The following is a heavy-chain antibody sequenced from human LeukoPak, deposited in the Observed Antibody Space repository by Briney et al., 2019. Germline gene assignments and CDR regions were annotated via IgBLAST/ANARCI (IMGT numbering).Heavy chain of an antibody. CDR1: GFIFSSYS. CDR3: ARGGFNYDSYHFDY. J-gene: IGHJ4*02. CDR2: TSGSGSTI. V-gene: IGHV3-48*04. Sequence: PGGSLRLSCAASGFIFSSYSMNWVRQAPGKGLEWVSYTSGSGSTIYYADSVKGRFTISRDNAKNSLYLQMNSLRAEDTAVYYCARGGFNYDSYHFDYWGQGTLVTVSS. D-gene: IGHD5-18*01.